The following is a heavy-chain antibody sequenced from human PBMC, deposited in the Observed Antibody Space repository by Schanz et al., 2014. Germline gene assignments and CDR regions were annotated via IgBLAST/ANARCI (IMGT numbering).Heavy chain of an antibody. V-gene: IGHV3-74*01. CDR1: GFTFSSSS. D-gene: IGHD5-12*01. Sequence: EVQLVESGGGLIQPGGSLRLSCAASGFTFSSSSMNWVRQAPGKGLVWVSRTSHDGSFTTFADSVKGRFTISRDNAKTALSLQMNSLRPETTDVYFCARDGGRDGYNLAFDVWGQGTLVTVSS. J-gene: IGHJ3*01. CDR3: ARDGGRDGYNLAFDV. CDR2: TSHDGSFT.